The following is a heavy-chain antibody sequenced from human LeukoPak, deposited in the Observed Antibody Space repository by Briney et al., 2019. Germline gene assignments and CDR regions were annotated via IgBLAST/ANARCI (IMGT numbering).Heavy chain of an antibody. Sequence: PSETLSLTCTVSGGYISSHYCTWIRQSPVKGLEWIGDISNSGSTSYNPSLKSRVTISIDTSKNQFSLKLSSVTAADTAVYYCGRDALVGYFSYYYMDVWGKGTTVTVSS. CDR2: ISNSGST. D-gene: IGHD2-15*01. CDR3: GRDALVGYFSYYYMDV. CDR1: GGYISSHY. J-gene: IGHJ6*03. V-gene: IGHV4-59*11.